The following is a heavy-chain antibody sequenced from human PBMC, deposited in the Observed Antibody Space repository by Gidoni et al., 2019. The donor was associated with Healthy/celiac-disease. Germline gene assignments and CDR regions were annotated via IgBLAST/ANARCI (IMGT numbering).Heavy chain of an antibody. CDR2: ILPIFGTA. Sequence: QVQLVQSGAEVKKPGSSVKVSCKASGGTFSSYAISWVRQAPGQGLEWMGGILPIFGTANYAQKFQGRVTITADKSTSTAYMELSSLRSEDTAVYYCAGRARTYDFWSGYAFDIWGQGTMVTVSS. J-gene: IGHJ3*02. CDR3: AGRARTYDFWSGYAFDI. D-gene: IGHD3-3*01. CDR1: GGTFSSYA. V-gene: IGHV1-69*06.